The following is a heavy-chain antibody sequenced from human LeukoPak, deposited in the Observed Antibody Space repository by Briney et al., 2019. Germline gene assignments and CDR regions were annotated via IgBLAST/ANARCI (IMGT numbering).Heavy chain of an antibody. CDR1: GSSISTYY. D-gene: IGHD6-13*01. Sequence: SETLSLTCTVSGSSISTYYLSWIRQPPGKGLEWIGYIYYTGSINYNPSLKSRVTISIDRSKNQFSLTLSSVTAADTAVYYCARAAAAGIEIYWGQGTMVTVSS. CDR2: IYYTGSI. CDR3: ARAAAAGIEIY. J-gene: IGHJ4*02. V-gene: IGHV4-59*01.